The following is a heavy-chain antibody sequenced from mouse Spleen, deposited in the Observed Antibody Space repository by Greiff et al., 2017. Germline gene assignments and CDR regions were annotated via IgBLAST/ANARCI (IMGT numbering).Heavy chain of an antibody. J-gene: IGHJ2*01. CDR2: ISYDGSN. CDR3: ARAGDGYYPLYYFDY. CDR1: GYSITSGYY. D-gene: IGHD2-3*01. Sequence: EVHLVESGPGLVKPSQSLSLTCSVTGYSITSGYYWNWIRQFPGNKLEWMGYISYDGSNNYNPSLKNRISITRDTSKNQFFLKLNSVTTEDTATYYCARAGDGYYPLYYFDYWGQGTTLTVSS. V-gene: IGHV3-6*01.